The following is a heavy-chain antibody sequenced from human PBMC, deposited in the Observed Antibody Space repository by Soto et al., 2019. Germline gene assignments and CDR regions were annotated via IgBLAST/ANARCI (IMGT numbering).Heavy chain of an antibody. J-gene: IGHJ5*02. CDR3: ARSIVATIYGPEWLAYRWFDP. CDR1: GFTFSSYS. CDR2: ISSSSSYI. D-gene: IGHD5-12*01. V-gene: IGHV3-21*01. Sequence: GGSLRLSCAASGFTFSSYSMNWVRQAPGKGLEWVSSISSSSSYIYYADSVKGRFTISRDNAKNSLYLQMNSLRAEDTAVYYCARSIVATIYGPEWLAYRWFDPWGQGTLVTVSS.